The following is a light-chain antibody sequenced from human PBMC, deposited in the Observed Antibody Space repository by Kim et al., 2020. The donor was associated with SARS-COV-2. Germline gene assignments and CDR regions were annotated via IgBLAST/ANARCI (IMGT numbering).Light chain of an antibody. Sequence: ASVGDGITITCQASHDINKFLNWYQQKPGKGPKLLINDASNLETGVPSRFSGSGSGTDFTFSISNLQPEDLATYYCQQYDNFPWTFGQGTKVDIK. CDR1: HDINKF. CDR2: DAS. V-gene: IGKV1-33*01. J-gene: IGKJ1*01. CDR3: QQYDNFPWT.